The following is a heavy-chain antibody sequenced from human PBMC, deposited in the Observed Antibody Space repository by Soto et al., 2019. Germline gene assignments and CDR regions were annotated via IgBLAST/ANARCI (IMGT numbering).Heavy chain of an antibody. CDR2: LHTSGTH. CDR1: GDSISDTIYY. CDR3: ARHLKAVAAAMAY. V-gene: IGHV4-39*01. D-gene: IGHD6-19*01. J-gene: IGHJ1*01. Sequence: PSETLSLTCRVSGDSISDTIYYWAWVRQSPGKGLEWIGSLHTSGTHKFHPSLKERVTISVDTSKNEFSLRLRSVTAADTAVYFGARHLKAVAAAMAYGGQG.